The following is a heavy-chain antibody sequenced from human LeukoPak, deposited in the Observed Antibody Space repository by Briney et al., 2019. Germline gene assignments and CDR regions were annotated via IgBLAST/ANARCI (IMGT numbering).Heavy chain of an antibody. V-gene: IGHV1-69*05. CDR1: GGTFSSYA. J-gene: IGHJ6*03. D-gene: IGHD3-10*01. CDR3: ARDHYYYGSGSYYNRNLYYYYMDV. CDR2: IIPIFGTA. Sequence: SVKVSCKASGGTFSSYAISWVRQAPGQGREWMGGIIPIFGTANYAQKFQGRVTITTDESTSTAYMELSSLRSEDTAVYYCARDHYYYGSGSYYNRNLYYYYMDVWGKGTTVTVSS.